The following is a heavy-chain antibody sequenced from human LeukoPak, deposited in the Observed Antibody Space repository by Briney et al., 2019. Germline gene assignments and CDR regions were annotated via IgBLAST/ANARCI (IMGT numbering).Heavy chain of an antibody. CDR1: GYSFSDFY. V-gene: IGHV1-2*02. CDR2: INPNSADT. Sequence: ASVKVSCKASGYSFSDFYLHWVRQAPGQGLEWMGWINPNSADTNSAQKFQGRVTMTRDTSISTAYMELSSLRSDDTAVYYCARDKNPTVFDSWGQGTLVTVSS. J-gene: IGHJ4*02. CDR3: ARDKNPTVFDS.